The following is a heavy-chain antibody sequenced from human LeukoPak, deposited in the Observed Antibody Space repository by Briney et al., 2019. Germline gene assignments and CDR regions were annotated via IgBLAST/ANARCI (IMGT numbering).Heavy chain of an antibody. Sequence: PGGSLRLSCAASGFTFNDYQMNWIRQAPGKGPEWVSYISGSGTTIFYADSVRGRFTVSRDNARNSLLLQMDYLSAEDTAVYYCAREGYSSSFDYWGQGALVTVSS. D-gene: IGHD5-18*01. CDR3: AREGYSSSFDY. CDR1: GFTFNDYQ. CDR2: ISGSGTTI. J-gene: IGHJ4*01. V-gene: IGHV3-11*01.